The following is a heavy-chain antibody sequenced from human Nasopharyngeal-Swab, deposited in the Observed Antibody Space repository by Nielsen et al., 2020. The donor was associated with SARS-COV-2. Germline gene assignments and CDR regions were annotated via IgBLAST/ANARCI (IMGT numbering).Heavy chain of an antibody. CDR1: GDSIAYSTFY. Sequence: GSLRLSCTVSGDSIAYSTFYWGWIRQPPGKGLEWIGNIYSNGNTYQNPSLKSRLTISVDKSKNQFSLQLSSVTAADTAVYYCARAGRVGDAYTGLDVWGQGTTVTVSS. V-gene: IGHV4-39*01. J-gene: IGHJ6*02. CDR2: IYSNGNT. D-gene: IGHD5-24*01. CDR3: ARAGRVGDAYTGLDV.